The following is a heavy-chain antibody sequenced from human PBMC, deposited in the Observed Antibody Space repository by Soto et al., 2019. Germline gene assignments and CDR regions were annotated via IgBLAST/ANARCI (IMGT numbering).Heavy chain of an antibody. CDR1: GYTFTSYA. Sequence: GASVKVSCKASGYTFTSYAMHWVRQAPGQRLEWMGWINAGNGNTKYSQKFQGRVTITRDTSASTAYMELSSLRSEDTAVYYCAREYYDILTGYFPLDYWGQGTLVTVSS. J-gene: IGHJ4*02. CDR3: AREYYDILTGYFPLDY. CDR2: INAGNGNT. D-gene: IGHD3-9*01. V-gene: IGHV1-3*01.